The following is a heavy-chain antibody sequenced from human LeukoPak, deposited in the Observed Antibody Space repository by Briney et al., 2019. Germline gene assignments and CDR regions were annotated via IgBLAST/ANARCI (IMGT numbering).Heavy chain of an antibody. D-gene: IGHD3-10*01. Sequence: ASVKVSCKAFGGIFSRYAISWVRQAPGQGLEWMGGIIPIIGTANYAQKFQGRVTITADESTSTVYMELSSLRSEDTAVYFCTTDSGRSYFYFNFWGQGTLVTVSS. CDR2: IIPIIGTA. V-gene: IGHV1-69*13. CDR3: TTDSGRSYFYFNF. J-gene: IGHJ4*02. CDR1: GGIFSRYA.